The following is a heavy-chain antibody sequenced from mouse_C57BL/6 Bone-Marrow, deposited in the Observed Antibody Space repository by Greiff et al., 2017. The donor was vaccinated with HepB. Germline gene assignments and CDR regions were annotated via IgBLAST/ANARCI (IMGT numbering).Heavy chain of an antibody. Sequence: QVQLQQSGAELVKPGASVKISCKASGYSFSSYWMNWVKQRPGKGLEWIGQIYPGDGDTNYNGKFKGKATLTADKSSSTAYMQLSSLTSADSAVYFCAREIYYYSSSYGYWGQGTTLTVSS. V-gene: IGHV1-80*01. D-gene: IGHD1-1*01. CDR2: IYPGDGDT. CDR3: AREIYYYSSSYGY. J-gene: IGHJ2*01. CDR1: GYSFSSYW.